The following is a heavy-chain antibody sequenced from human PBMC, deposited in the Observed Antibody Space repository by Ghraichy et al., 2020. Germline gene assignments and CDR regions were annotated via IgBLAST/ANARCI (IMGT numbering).Heavy chain of an antibody. V-gene: IGHV1-69*06. J-gene: IGHJ4*02. D-gene: IGHD6-19*01. CDR1: GGTFSSYA. CDR3: ARGATYSSGWYYYFDY. Sequence: SVKVSCKASGGTFSSYAISWVRQAPGQGLEWMGGIIPIFGTANYAQKFQGRVTITADKSTSTAYMELSSLRSEDTAVYYCARGATYSSGWYYYFDYWGQGTLVTVSS. CDR2: IIPIFGTA.